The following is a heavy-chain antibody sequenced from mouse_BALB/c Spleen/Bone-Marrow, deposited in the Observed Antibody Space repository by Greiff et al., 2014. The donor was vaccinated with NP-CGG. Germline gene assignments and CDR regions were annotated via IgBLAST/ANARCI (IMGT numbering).Heavy chain of an antibody. CDR3: AREAYYGPDY. CDR2: INPSNGRT. CDR1: GYTFTGYW. V-gene: IGHV1S81*02. D-gene: IGHD1-2*01. J-gene: IGHJ2*01. Sequence: QVQLQQPGAELVKPGASVKLSCKASGYTFTGYWMEWVKQRPGQGLEWIGEINPSNGRTNYNEKFKSKATLTVDKSSSTAYMQLSSLTSEDSAVYYCAREAYYGPDYWGQGTTLTVSS.